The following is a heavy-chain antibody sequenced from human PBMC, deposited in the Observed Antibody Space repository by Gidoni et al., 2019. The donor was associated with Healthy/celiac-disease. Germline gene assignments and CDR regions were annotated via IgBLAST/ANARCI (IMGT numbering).Heavy chain of an antibody. J-gene: IGHJ4*02. Sequence: QVQLQESGPGLVKPSQTLSLTCTVSGGSISRGSYYWSWIRQPAGKGLEWIGRIYTSGSTNYNPSLKSRVTISVDTSKNQFSLKLSSVTAADTAVYYCARAEGYSSGWTTDYWGQGTLVTVSS. D-gene: IGHD6-19*01. V-gene: IGHV4-61*02. CDR3: ARAEGYSSGWTTDY. CDR1: GGSISRGSYY. CDR2: IYTSGST.